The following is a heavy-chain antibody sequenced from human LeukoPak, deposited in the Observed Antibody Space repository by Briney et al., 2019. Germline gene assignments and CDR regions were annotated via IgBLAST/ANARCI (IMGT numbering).Heavy chain of an antibody. CDR3: AKDLRDNYYYYGMDV. D-gene: IGHD4-17*01. V-gene: IGHV3-23*01. CDR1: GFTFSSYA. CDR2: ISGSGGST. Sequence: GGSLRLPCAASGFTFSSYAMSWVRQAPGKGLEWVSAISGSGGSTYYADSVKGRFTISRDNSKNTLYLQMNSLRAEDTAVYYCAKDLRDNYYYYGMDVWGQGTTVTVSS. J-gene: IGHJ6*02.